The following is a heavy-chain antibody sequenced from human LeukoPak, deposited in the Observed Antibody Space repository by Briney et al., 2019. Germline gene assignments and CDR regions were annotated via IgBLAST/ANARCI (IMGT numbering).Heavy chain of an antibody. D-gene: IGHD4-17*01. CDR1: GFTVSSNY. Sequence: GGSLRLSCAASGFTVSSNYMSWVRQAPGKGLEWVSVIYSGGSTYYADSVKGRFTISRDNSKNTLYLQMNSLRAEDTAVYYCARDGGYGDYENWFDPWGQGTLVTVSS. J-gene: IGHJ5*02. CDR2: IYSGGST. V-gene: IGHV3-53*01. CDR3: ARDGGYGDYENWFDP.